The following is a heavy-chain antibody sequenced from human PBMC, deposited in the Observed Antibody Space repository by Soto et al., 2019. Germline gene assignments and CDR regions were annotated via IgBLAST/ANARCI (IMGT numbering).Heavy chain of an antibody. D-gene: IGHD3-22*01. CDR1: GCNCSGYG. Sequence: WRPKRLRWAAFGCNCSGYGGRRVRQAPGKGLEWVAVISYDESTTFYADSVKGRFTISRDNSKNTLFLQMNSLRPEDTAVYYCSKAMIGSYDSDAFDVWGQGTIVTVSS. CDR3: SKAMIGSYDSDAFDV. V-gene: IGHV3-30*18. J-gene: IGHJ3*01. CDR2: ISYDESTT.